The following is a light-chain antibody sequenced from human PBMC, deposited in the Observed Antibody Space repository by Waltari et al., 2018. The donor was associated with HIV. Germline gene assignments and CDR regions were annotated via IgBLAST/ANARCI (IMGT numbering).Light chain of an antibody. Sequence: QSVLTQPPSASGTPGQRVTISCSGSSSSIGSNYVYWYQQLPGTAPKLLSYRNKQRPSGVPDRFSGSKSGTSASLAISGLRSEDEADYYCAAWDDSLSGYVFGTGTKVTVL. CDR3: AAWDDSLSGYV. CDR2: RNK. V-gene: IGLV1-47*01. J-gene: IGLJ1*01. CDR1: SSSIGSNY.